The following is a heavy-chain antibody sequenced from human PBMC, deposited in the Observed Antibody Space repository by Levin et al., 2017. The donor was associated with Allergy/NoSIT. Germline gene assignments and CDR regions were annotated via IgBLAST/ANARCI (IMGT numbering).Heavy chain of an antibody. V-gene: IGHV3-49*03. Sequence: QTGGSLRLSCTASGLSFGDYAMSWFRQAPGKGLEWVGFIRSKAYGGTTEYAASVKGRFTISTNDSKSIAYLQMNSLKSEDTAVYYCASTRGIYFECWGQGTLVTVSS. J-gene: IGHJ4*02. CDR1: GLSFGDYA. CDR3: ASTRGIYFEC. D-gene: IGHD3-16*01. CDR2: IRSKAYGGTT.